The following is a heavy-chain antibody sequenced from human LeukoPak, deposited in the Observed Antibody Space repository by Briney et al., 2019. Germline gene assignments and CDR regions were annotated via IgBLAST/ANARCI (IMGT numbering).Heavy chain of an antibody. Sequence: GGSLRLSCAASGFTFSSYSMNWVRQAPGKGLEWVSSISSSSSYIYYADSVKGRFTISRDNAKNSLYLQMNSLRAEDTAVYYCARDGGADYYDSSGYNDTYYYYYYYMDVWGKGTTVTVSS. D-gene: IGHD3-22*01. J-gene: IGHJ6*03. CDR2: ISSSSSYI. V-gene: IGHV3-21*01. CDR3: ARDGGADYYDSSGYNDTYYYYYYYMDV. CDR1: GFTFSSYS.